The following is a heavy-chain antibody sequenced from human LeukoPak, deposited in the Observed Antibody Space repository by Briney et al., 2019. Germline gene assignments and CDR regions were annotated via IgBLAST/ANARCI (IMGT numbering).Heavy chain of an antibody. CDR1: GFTFSSYA. J-gene: IGHJ4*02. V-gene: IGHV3-23*01. D-gene: IGHD2-15*01. Sequence: TGGSLRLSCAASGFTFSSYAMSWVRQAPGKGLEWVSAISGSGGSTYYADSVKGRFTISRDNSKNTLYLQMNSLRAEDTAVYYCARERTLTSCYDYWGQGTLVTVSS. CDR2: ISGSGGST. CDR3: ARERTLTSCYDY.